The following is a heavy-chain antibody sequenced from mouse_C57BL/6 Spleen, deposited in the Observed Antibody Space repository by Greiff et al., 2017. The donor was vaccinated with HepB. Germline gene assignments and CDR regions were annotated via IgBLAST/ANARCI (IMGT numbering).Heavy chain of an antibody. CDR3: TRKAYYSNYGDY. J-gene: IGHJ2*01. V-gene: IGHV1-15*01. CDR1: GYTFTDYE. D-gene: IGHD2-5*01. Sequence: VKLQESGAELVRPGASVTLSCKASGYTFTDYEMHWVKQTPVHGLEWIGAIDPETGGTAYNQKFKGKAILTADKSSSTAYMELRSLTSEDSAVYYCTRKAYYSNYGDYWGQGTTLTVSS. CDR2: IDPETGGT.